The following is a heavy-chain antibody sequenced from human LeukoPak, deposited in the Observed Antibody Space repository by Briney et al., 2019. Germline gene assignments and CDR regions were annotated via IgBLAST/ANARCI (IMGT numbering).Heavy chain of an antibody. CDR3: ARDHCSGGSCYNTY. CDR2: ISSSSYI. D-gene: IGHD2-15*01. V-gene: IGHV3-21*01. J-gene: IGHJ4*02. CDR1: GFTFSIYS. Sequence: PGGSLRLSCGPSGFTFSIYSMIWVRQAPGRGREWISSISSSSYIYYADSVKGRFTISRDNPKNSLYLQMNSLRAEDTAVYYCARDHCSGGSCYNTYWGQGTLVTVSS.